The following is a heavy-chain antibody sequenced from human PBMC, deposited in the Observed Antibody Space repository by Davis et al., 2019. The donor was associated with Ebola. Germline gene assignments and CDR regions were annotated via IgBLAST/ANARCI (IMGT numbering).Heavy chain of an antibody. Sequence: ASMKVSCKASGYTFTSYGISWVRQAPGEGLEWMGIINPSGGRTTYAQKFQGRVTMTRDTSTSTVNMELSSLRSEDTAVYYCARDFVIWFGELYLLSGMDVWGQGTTVTVSS. D-gene: IGHD3-10*01. J-gene: IGHJ6*02. CDR1: GYTFTSYG. CDR3: ARDFVIWFGELYLLSGMDV. CDR2: INPSGGRT. V-gene: IGHV1-46*01.